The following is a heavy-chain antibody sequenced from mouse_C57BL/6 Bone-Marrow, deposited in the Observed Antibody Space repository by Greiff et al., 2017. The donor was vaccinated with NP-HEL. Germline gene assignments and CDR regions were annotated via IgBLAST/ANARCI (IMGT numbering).Heavy chain of an antibody. D-gene: IGHD2-2*01. CDR2: IDPENGDT. Sequence: VQLQQSGAELVRPGASVKLSCTASGFNIKDDYMHWVKQRPEQGLEWIGWIDPENGDTEYASKFQGKATITADTSSNTAYLQLSSLTSEDTAVYYCTTGMGGYDYGGQGTTLTVSS. V-gene: IGHV14-4*01. J-gene: IGHJ2*01. CDR3: TTGMGGYDY. CDR1: GFNIKDDY.